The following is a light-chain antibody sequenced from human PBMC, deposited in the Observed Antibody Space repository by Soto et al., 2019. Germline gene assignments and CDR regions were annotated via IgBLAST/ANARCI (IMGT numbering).Light chain of an antibody. CDR3: CSYGGTYTQWV. CDR1: SSDVGGYNY. J-gene: IGLJ3*02. Sequence: QSALTQPRSVSGSPGQSVTISCTGTSSDVGGYNYVSWYQQHPGKAPKLVIYDVSKRRSGVPDRFSGSKSGNTASLTVPGLQAEDEADYSCCSYGGTYTQWVFGGGTKLTVL. CDR2: DVS. V-gene: IGLV2-11*01.